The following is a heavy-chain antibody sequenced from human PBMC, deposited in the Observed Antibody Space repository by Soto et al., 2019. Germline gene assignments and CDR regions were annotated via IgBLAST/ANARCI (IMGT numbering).Heavy chain of an antibody. CDR2: IYYSGGT. CDR1: GGSISTSDSH. CDR3: ARSIRIKLPYGGDTCRPRYFDL. Sequence: PSETLSLTCTVSGGSISTSDSHWVWIRQPPGKGLEWIGSIYYSGGTYYNPSLKSRATIPVDTSKNQFSLKLSSVTAADTAVHYCARSIRIKLPYGGDTCRPRYFDLWGG. D-gene: IGHD2-21*01. V-gene: IGHV4-39*01. J-gene: IGHJ2*01.